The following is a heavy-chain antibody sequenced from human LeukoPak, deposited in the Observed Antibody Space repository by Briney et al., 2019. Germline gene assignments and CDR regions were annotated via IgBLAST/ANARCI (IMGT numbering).Heavy chain of an antibody. CDR1: GFTFSSYS. V-gene: IGHV3-21*01. D-gene: IGHD6-19*01. Sequence: GGSLRLSCAASGFTFSSYSMNWVRQAPGKGLEWVSSISSSSSYIYYADSVKGRFTISRDNAKNSLYLQMNSLRAEDTAVYYRARDRISQWLTPLGYWGQGTLVTVSS. J-gene: IGHJ4*02. CDR2: ISSSSSYI. CDR3: ARDRISQWLTPLGY.